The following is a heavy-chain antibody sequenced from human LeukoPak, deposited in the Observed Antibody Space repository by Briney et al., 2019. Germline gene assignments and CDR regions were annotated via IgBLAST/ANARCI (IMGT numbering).Heavy chain of an antibody. J-gene: IGHJ4*02. V-gene: IGHV3-23*01. CDR1: GGSISNNN. D-gene: IGHD1-26*01. CDR2: ISGSGGST. CDR3: AKDHGGSYYAGDY. Sequence: PSGTLSLTCAVSGGSISNNNWWSWVRQAPGKGLEWVSAISGSGGSTYYADSVKGRFTISRDNSKNTLYLQMNSLRAEDTAVYYCAKDHGGSYYAGDYWGQGTLVTVSS.